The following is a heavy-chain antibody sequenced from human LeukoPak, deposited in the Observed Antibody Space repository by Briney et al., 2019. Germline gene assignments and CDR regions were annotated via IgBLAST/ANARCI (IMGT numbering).Heavy chain of an antibody. Sequence: PSETLSLTCGVSGGSISSNNWWSWVRQPPGQGLEWIGEIYHSGSANYNPSLKSRVTISVDTSKNQFSLKLSSVTAADTAVYYCARVFRGRGYDPIYFDYWGQGTLVTVSS. CDR3: ARVFRGRGYDPIYFDY. CDR2: IYHSGSA. D-gene: IGHD5-12*01. CDR1: GGSISSNNW. J-gene: IGHJ4*02. V-gene: IGHV4-4*02.